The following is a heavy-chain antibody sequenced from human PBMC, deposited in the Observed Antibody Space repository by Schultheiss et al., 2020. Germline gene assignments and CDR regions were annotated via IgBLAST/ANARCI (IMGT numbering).Heavy chain of an antibody. CDR3: ARNGGIAALDAFDI. CDR1: GGSINSYF. CDR2: IYTRGST. J-gene: IGHJ3*02. D-gene: IGHD6-13*01. Sequence: SETLSLTCSISGGSINSYFWSWIRQPAGKGLEWIGRIYTRGSTNYNPSLKSRVTLSGDTSKNQVSLNLNSVTAADTVVYYCARNGGIAALDAFDIWGLGTIVTVSS. V-gene: IGHV4-4*07.